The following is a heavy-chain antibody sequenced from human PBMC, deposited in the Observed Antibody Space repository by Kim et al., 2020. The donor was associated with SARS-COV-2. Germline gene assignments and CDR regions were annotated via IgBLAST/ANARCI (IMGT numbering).Heavy chain of an antibody. Sequence: SETLSLTCTVSGGSISSSSYYWGWIRQPPGKGLEWIGSIYYSGSTYYNPSLKSRVTISVDTSKNQFSLKLSSVTAADTAVYYCARHYYGSGSYYPQYWGQGTLVTVSS. CDR1: GGSISSSSYY. CDR3: ARHYYGSGSYYPQY. V-gene: IGHV4-39*01. J-gene: IGHJ4*02. CDR2: IYYSGST. D-gene: IGHD3-10*01.